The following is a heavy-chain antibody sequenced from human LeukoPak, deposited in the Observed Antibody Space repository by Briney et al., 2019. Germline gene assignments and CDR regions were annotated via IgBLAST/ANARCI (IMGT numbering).Heavy chain of an antibody. CDR1: GFIFSNYS. D-gene: IGHD6-19*01. Sequence: PAGSLRLSCAASGFIFSNYSMSWVRQVPGGGLEWGSTISSRGDSTYVADSVKGRFTISRDNSKNSLYLQMNTVRAEDTAVYYCVKGPRPDITVAHTVENWGQGTLVTVSS. V-gene: IGHV3-23*01. CDR2: ISSRGDST. J-gene: IGHJ4*02. CDR3: VKGPRPDITVAHTVEN.